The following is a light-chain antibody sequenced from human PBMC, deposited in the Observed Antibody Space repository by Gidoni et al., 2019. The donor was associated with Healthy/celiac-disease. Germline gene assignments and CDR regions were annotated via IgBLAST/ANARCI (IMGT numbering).Light chain of an antibody. CDR3: QQRSNWPRSLT. Sequence: EIVLTQSPATLSLSPGVRATLSCRASQSVSSYLALSQQKPGQAPMLLIYDASNRATGIPARFSCSGSGTDFTLTISSLEPEDFAVYYCQQRSNWPRSLTFGGGTKVEIK. J-gene: IGKJ4*01. V-gene: IGKV3-11*01. CDR2: DAS. CDR1: QSVSSY.